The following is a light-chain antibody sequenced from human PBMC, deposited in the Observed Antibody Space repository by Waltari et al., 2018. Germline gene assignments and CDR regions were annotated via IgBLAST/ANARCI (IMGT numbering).Light chain of an antibody. V-gene: IGLV2-14*03. CDR3: SSYTTRSILL. CDR1: SSDVGGYNY. J-gene: IGLJ2*01. CDR2: DVA. Sequence: QSALTQPVSVSGSPGQSITISRTGTSSDVGGYNYVAWYQQHPNKAPKVIIYDVANRPFGVSNRFSGSKSGSTASLTISGLQTEDEAYYYCSSYTTRSILLFGGGTKVTVL.